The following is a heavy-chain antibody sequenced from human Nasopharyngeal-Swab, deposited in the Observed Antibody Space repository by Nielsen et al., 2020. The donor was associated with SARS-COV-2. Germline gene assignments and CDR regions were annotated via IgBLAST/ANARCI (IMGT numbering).Heavy chain of an antibody. CDR3: ARGHCSSTSCYPRPFDY. J-gene: IGHJ4*02. CDR2: INHSGST. Sequence: QSAGKGREWIGEINHSGSTNYNPSLKSRVTISVDTSKDQFSLKLSSVTAADTAVYYCARGHCSSTSCYPRPFDYWGQGTLVTVSS. V-gene: IGHV4-34*01. D-gene: IGHD2-2*01.